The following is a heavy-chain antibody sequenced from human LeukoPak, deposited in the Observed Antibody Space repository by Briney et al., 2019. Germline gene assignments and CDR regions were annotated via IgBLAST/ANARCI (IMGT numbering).Heavy chain of an antibody. CDR2: ISAYNGNT. CDR3: AREATYSGYDRLDY. CDR1: GYSFTSYG. Sequence: GASETVSCNASGYSFTSYGISWVRHGPGQGPEWGGWISAYNGNTNNAQKLQGRVTMTTDTSTSTAYMELMSLRSDDTAVYYCAREATYSGYDRLDYWGQGTLVTVSS. D-gene: IGHD5-12*01. J-gene: IGHJ4*02. V-gene: IGHV1-18*04.